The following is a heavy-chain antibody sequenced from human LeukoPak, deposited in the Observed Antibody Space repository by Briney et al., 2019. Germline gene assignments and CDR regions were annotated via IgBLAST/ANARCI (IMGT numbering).Heavy chain of an antibody. J-gene: IGHJ6*04. CDR1: GGSISNYY. Sequence: SETLSLTCTVSGGSISNYYWTWIRQPPGKGLEWIGYIYYSGSTNYNPSLKSRVTISVDTSKNQFSLKLSSVTAADTAVYYCAKSNGYGLIDIWGKGTTVTVSS. V-gene: IGHV4-59*01. D-gene: IGHD3-22*01. CDR2: IYYSGST. CDR3: AKSNGYGLIDI.